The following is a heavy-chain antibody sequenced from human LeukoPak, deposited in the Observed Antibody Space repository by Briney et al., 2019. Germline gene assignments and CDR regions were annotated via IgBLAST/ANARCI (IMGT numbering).Heavy chain of an antibody. V-gene: IGHV1-8*01. CDR2: MNPNSGNT. D-gene: IGHD6-19*01. Sequence: ASVKVSCKASGYTFTSYDINWVRQATGQGLEWMGWMNPNSGNTGYAQKFQGRVTMTRNTSISTAYMELSSLRSEDTAVYYCARVPVLYSSGWYWFGPWGQGTLVTVSS. CDR3: ARVPVLYSSGWYWFGP. J-gene: IGHJ5*02. CDR1: GYTFTSYD.